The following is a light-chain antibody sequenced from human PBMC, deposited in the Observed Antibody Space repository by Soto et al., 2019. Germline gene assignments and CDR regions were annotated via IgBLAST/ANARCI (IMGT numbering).Light chain of an antibody. CDR2: NDN. V-gene: IGLV1-44*01. CDR1: RSKIGSNA. J-gene: IGLJ3*02. Sequence: QSVLTQPPSASGTPGQRVTISCSGSRSKIGSNAVSWYQQLPGTAPKVLIYNDNQRPSGVPDRFSASKSGTSASLAISGLQSEDEADYYCAAWDDSLNARGVFGGGTKLTVL. CDR3: AAWDDSLNARGV.